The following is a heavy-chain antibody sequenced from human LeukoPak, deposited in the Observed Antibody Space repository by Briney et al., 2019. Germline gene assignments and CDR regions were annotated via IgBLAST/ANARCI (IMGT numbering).Heavy chain of an antibody. D-gene: IGHD3-22*01. CDR1: GFIFSSYA. CDR2: ISYDGSNE. Sequence: AGSLRLSCSASGFIFSSYAMHWVRQAPGKGLEGVAVISYDGSNEYYADSVKGRFTISRDNSENTLHLQMNSLKVEDTAVYYCAKVNYYDSSGYFDYWGQGTLVTVSS. V-gene: IGHV3-30*18. J-gene: IGHJ4*02. CDR3: AKVNYYDSSGYFDY.